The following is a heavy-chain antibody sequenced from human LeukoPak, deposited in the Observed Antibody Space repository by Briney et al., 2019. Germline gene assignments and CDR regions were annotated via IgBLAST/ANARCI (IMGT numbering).Heavy chain of an antibody. CDR3: ARVGHYDSSGYFIFSSFDY. CDR1: GFTVSSNY. J-gene: IGHJ4*02. V-gene: IGHV3-66*01. CDR2: IYSGGST. Sequence: GGSPRLSCAASGFTVSSNYMTWVRQAPGKGLEWVSVIYSGGSTYYADSVKGRFTISRDNSKNTLYLQMNSLRAEDTAVYYCARVGHYDSSGYFIFSSFDYWGQGTLVTVSS. D-gene: IGHD3-22*01.